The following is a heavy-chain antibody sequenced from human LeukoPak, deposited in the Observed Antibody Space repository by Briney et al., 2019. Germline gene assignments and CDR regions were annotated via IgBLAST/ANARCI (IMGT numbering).Heavy chain of an antibody. CDR3: ARNFDGYLEY. Sequence: SQTLSLTCAISGDSVSSNGAAWNWIRHSPSRGLEWLGRTYYRSKWYNGYALSVKSRITIRPDTSKNQFSLQLSSVTPEDTAVYYCARNFDGYLEYWGQGTLVTVSS. J-gene: IGHJ4*02. V-gene: IGHV6-1*01. CDR1: GDSVSSNGAA. CDR2: TYYRSKWYN. D-gene: IGHD5-24*01.